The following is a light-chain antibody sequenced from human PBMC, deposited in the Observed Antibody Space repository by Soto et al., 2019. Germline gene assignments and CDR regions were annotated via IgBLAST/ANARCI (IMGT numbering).Light chain of an antibody. CDR3: QHYGAMWT. J-gene: IGKJ1*01. Sequence: DIEMTQSPSTLPASLGDRVTITCRASQSISNRFAWYQQKPGKAPKVLIYDASSLESGVPSRLSGSGSGTEFILTISSLQPDDSASYCCQHYGAMWTFGQGTKVDIK. CDR2: DAS. CDR1: QSISNR. V-gene: IGKV1-5*01.